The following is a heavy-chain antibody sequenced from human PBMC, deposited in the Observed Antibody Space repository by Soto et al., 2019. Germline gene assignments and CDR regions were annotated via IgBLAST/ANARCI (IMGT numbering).Heavy chain of an antibody. CDR3: ARSRYCSGGSCYSGAFDI. J-gene: IGHJ3*02. Sequence: SVKVSCKASGGTFSSYAISWVRQAPGQGLDWMGGIIPIFGTANYAQKFQGRVTITADESTSTAYMELSSLRSEDTAVYYCARSRYCSGGSCYSGAFDIWGQGTMVTVSS. CDR2: IIPIFGTA. D-gene: IGHD2-15*01. CDR1: GGTFSSYA. V-gene: IGHV1-69*13.